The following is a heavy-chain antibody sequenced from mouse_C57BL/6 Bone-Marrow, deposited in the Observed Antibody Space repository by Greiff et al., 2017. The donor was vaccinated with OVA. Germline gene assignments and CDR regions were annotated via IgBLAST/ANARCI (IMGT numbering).Heavy chain of an antibody. D-gene: IGHD2-4*01. Sequence: EVHLVESGGGLVQPGGSLKLSCAASGFTFSDYYMYWVRQTPEKRLEWVAYISNGGGSTYYPDTVKGRFTISRDNAKNTLYLQMSRLKSEDTAMYYCTRRHYDYDVRYFDVWGTGTTVTVSS. J-gene: IGHJ1*03. V-gene: IGHV5-12*01. CDR2: ISNGGGST. CDR1: GFTFSDYY. CDR3: TRRHYDYDVRYFDV.